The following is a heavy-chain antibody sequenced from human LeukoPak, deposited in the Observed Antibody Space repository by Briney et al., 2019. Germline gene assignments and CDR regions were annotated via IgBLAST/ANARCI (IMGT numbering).Heavy chain of an antibody. J-gene: IGHJ4*02. V-gene: IGHV3-21*04. CDR1: GFTFSNYS. D-gene: IGHD5-18*01. Sequence: GGSLRLSCAGSGFTFSNYSINWVRQAPGKGLEWVSSISPSSHYIYYADSVRGRFTISRDNARNSLYLQMNSLRDEDTAVYYCARDHTPYYWGQGTLVTVSS. CDR2: ISPSSHYI. CDR3: ARDHTPYY.